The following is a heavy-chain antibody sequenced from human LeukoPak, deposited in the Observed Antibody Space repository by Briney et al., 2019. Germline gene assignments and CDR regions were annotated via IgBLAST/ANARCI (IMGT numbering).Heavy chain of an antibody. V-gene: IGHV3-33*06. CDR3: AKDSGTPGFENYYGSSGYSYYFDY. J-gene: IGHJ4*02. D-gene: IGHD3-22*01. CDR1: GFTFSSYG. CDR2: IWYDGSNK. Sequence: GGSLRLSCAASGFTFSSYGMHWVRQAPGKGLEWVAVIWYDGSNKYYADSVKGRFTISRGNSKNTLYLQMNSRRAEDTAVYYCAKDSGTPGFENYYGSSGYSYYFDYWGQGTLVTVSS.